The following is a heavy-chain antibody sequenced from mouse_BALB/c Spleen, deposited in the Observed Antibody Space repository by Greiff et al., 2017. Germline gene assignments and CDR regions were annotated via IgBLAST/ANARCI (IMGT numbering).Heavy chain of an antibody. CDR2: IDPENGDT. Sequence: EVQLQQSGAELVRSGASVKLSCTASGFNIKDYYMHWVKQRPEQGLEWIGWIDPENGDTEYAPKFQGKATMTADTSSNTAYLQLSSLTSEDTAVYYCNEERRAYWGQGTLVTVSA. V-gene: IGHV14-4*02. J-gene: IGHJ3*01. CDR3: NEERRAY. CDR1: GFNIKDYY.